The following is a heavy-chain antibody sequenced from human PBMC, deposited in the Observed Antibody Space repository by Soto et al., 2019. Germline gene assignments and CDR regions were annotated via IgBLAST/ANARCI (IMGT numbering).Heavy chain of an antibody. CDR3: ASRRYYYGSGSYYNLDY. Sequence: SETLSLTCTVSGGSFSGYYWSWIRQPPGKGLEWIGEINHSGSTNYNPSLKSRVTISVDTSKNQFSLKLSSVTAADTAVYYCASRRYYYGSGSYYNLDYWGQGTLVTVSS. J-gene: IGHJ4*02. D-gene: IGHD3-10*01. V-gene: IGHV4-34*01. CDR1: GGSFSGYY. CDR2: INHSGST.